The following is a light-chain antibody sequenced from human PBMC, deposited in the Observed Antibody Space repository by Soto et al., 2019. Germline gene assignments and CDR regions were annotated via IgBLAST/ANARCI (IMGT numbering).Light chain of an antibody. J-gene: IGKJ1*01. V-gene: IGKV1-5*01. CDR1: QSISSW. CDR2: DAS. CDR3: QQFNSYPWT. Sequence: DIQMTQSPSTLSASVGDRVTITCRASQSISSWLAWYQQKPGKAPKLLIYDASSLESGVPSTFSGSGSGTEFTLTISSLQPDDFAIYYCQQFNSYPWTFGQGTKVEIK.